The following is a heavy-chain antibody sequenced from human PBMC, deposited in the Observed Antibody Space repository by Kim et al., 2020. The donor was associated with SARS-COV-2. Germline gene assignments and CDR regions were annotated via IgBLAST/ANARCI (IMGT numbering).Heavy chain of an antibody. Sequence: SVKVSCKASGGTFSSYAISWVRQAPGQGLEWMGGIIPIFGTANYAQKFQGRVTITADESTSTAYMELSSLRSEDTAVYYCARGLIVGRFLEWLLRYWGQGTLVTVSS. CDR2: IIPIFGTA. CDR3: ARGLIVGRFLEWLLRY. V-gene: IGHV1-69*13. D-gene: IGHD3-3*01. J-gene: IGHJ4*02. CDR1: GGTFSSYA.